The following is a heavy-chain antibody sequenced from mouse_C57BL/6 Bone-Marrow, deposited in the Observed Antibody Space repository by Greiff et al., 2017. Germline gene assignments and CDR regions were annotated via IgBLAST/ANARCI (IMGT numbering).Heavy chain of an antibody. CDR3: ARTGALDY. V-gene: IGHV1-4*01. CDR2: INPSSGYT. Sequence: QVQLKESGAELARPGASEKMSCKASGYTFTSYTMHWVKQRPGQGLEWIGYINPSSGYTKYNQKFKDKDTLTADKSSSTAYMQLSSLTSEDSAVYYCARTGALDYWGQGTTLTVSS. CDR1: GYTFTSYT. J-gene: IGHJ2*01. D-gene: IGHD3-1*01.